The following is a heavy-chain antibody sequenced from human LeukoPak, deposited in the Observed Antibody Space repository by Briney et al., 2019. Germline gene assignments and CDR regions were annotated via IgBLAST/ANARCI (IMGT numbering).Heavy chain of an antibody. CDR1: GFTFSSYG. CDR3: ARTYSSSWYLHWCDP. J-gene: IGHJ5*02. Sequence: GWSLRLSCAASGFTFSSYGMHGVGQAPGRGLEWVAVIWYDGSNKYYADSVKGRFTISRDNSKNTLYLQINSLRAEDTAVYYCARTYSSSWYLHWCDPWGQGTLVPVSS. CDR2: IWYDGSNK. D-gene: IGHD6-13*01. V-gene: IGHV3-33*01.